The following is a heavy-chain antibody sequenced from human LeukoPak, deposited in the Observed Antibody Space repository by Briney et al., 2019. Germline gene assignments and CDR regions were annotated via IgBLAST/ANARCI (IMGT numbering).Heavy chain of an antibody. J-gene: IGHJ4*02. D-gene: IGHD3-10*01. CDR2: IYHSGST. Sequence: SQTLSLTCAVSGGSIGSGGYSWSWIRQPPGKGLEWIGYIYHSGSTYYNPSLKSRVTISVDRSKNQFSLKLSSVTAADTAVYYCARVSLTMVRGVIMGGYFDYWGQGTLVTVSS. V-gene: IGHV4-30-2*01. CDR1: GGSIGSGGYS. CDR3: ARVSLTMVRGVIMGGYFDY.